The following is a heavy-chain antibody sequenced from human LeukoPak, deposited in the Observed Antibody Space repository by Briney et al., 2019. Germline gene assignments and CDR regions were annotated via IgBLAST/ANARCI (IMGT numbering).Heavy chain of an antibody. V-gene: IGHV4-34*01. D-gene: IGHD4-23*01. CDR3: ARGTVVTQFDY. Sequence: PSETLSLTCAVYGGSFTKHQWSWIRQPPGKGLEWIGAINDGGSTNYNPSLKSRVTISVDTSKNQFSLKLSSVTAADTAVYYCARGTVVTQFDYWGQGTLVTVSS. CDR1: GGSFTKHQ. J-gene: IGHJ4*02. CDR2: INDGGST.